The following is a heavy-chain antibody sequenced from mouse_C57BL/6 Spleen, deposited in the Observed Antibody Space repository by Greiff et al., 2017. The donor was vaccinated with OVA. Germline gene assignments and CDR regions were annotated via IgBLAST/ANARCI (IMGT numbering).Heavy chain of an antibody. D-gene: IGHD2-2*01. J-gene: IGHJ3*01. CDR3: TRQGASMFTRFAY. Sequence: DVMLVESGGDLVKPGGSLKLSCAASGFTFSSYGMSWVRQTPDKRLEWVATISSGGSYTYYPDSVKGRFTITRDNAKNTLYLQMSSLKSEDTAMYYCTRQGASMFTRFAYWGQGTLVTVSA. CDR2: ISSGGSYT. CDR1: GFTFSSYG. V-gene: IGHV5-6*02.